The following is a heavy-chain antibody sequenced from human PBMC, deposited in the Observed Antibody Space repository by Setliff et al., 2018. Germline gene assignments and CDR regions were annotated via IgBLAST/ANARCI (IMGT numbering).Heavy chain of an antibody. D-gene: IGHD4-17*01. CDR3: ARLPRTVTHFDY. V-gene: IGHV4-61*01. Sequence: SETLSLTCTVSGGSITSGSFYWSWIRQPPGKGLEWIGYIFYSGSSNYNPSLQSRVSISVDTSKNQLSLKLDSLTAADTAVYFCARLPRTVTHFDYWGQGALVTVS. CDR2: IFYSGSS. J-gene: IGHJ4*02. CDR1: GGSITSGSFY.